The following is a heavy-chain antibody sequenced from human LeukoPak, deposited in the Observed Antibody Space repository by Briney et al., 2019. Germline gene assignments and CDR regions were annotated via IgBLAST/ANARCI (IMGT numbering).Heavy chain of an antibody. Sequence: SVKVSCKASGGTFSSYTISWVRQAPGQGLEWMGRIIPFIGVTKYAQKFQARVTITADKSTSTAYMELSKDTAVYYCARGYCTSTTCYMYNWLDPWGQGTLVTVSS. V-gene: IGHV1-69*02. J-gene: IGHJ5*02. CDR2: IIPFIGVT. CDR3: ARGYCTSTTCYMYNWLDP. D-gene: IGHD2-2*02. CDR1: GGTFSSYT.